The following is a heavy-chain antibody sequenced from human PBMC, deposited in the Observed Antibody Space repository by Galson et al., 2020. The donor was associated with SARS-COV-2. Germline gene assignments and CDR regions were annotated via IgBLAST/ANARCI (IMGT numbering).Heavy chain of an antibody. D-gene: IGHD4-17*01. CDR1: GFTFSNAW. J-gene: IGHJ4*02. CDR3: TTAQSAFDYGDYVEEGGIIGDGFDY. Sequence: GGSLRLSCAASGFTFSNAWMSWVRQAPGKGLEWVGRIKSKTDGGTTDYAAPVKGRFTISRDDSKNTLYLQMNSLKTEDTAVYYCTTAQSAFDYGDYVEEGGIIGDGFDYWGQGTLVTVSS. V-gene: IGHV3-15*01. CDR2: IKSKTDGGTT.